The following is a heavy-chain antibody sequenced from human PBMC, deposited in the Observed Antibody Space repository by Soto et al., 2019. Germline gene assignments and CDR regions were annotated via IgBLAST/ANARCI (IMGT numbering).Heavy chain of an antibody. CDR1: GGSLRSGCYF. CDR2: IYHSGST. J-gene: IGHJ3*02. V-gene: IGHV4-30-2*01. D-gene: IGHD1-20*01. Sequence: SENLSLNRDVPGGSLRSGCYFWSWIRQPPGKGLEWIGYIYHSGSTYYNPSLKSRVTISVDRSKNQFSLKLSSVTAADTAVYYCARARYNWNVDAFDIWGQGTMVT. CDR3: ARARYNWNVDAFDI.